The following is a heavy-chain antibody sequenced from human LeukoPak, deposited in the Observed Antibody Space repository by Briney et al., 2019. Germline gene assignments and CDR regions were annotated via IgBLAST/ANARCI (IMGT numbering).Heavy chain of an antibody. CDR3: ARGSLGPDY. J-gene: IGHJ4*02. D-gene: IGHD3-10*01. CDR2: IFPSGIT. Sequence: SETLSLTCTVSGGSMSNYYWSWIRQPAGKELELIGRIFPSGITNYNPSLISRVTMSVDTSKNQFSLKLNSVTAADTAVDYCARGSLGPDYWGQGTLVTVSS. V-gene: IGHV4-4*07. CDR1: GGSMSNYY.